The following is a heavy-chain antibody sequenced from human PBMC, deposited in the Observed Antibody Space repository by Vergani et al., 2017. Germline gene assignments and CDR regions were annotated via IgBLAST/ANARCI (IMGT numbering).Heavy chain of an antibody. CDR2: IIPIFGTA. J-gene: IGHJ6*02. V-gene: IGHV1-69*12. CDR1: GGTFSSYA. Sequence: QVQLVQSGAEVKKPGSSVKVSCKASGGTFSSYAISWVRQAPGQGLEWMGGIIPIFGTANYAQKFQGRVTITADESTSTAYMELSSLRSEDTAVYYCAKEGGSSWYLYYYYGMDVWGQGTTVTVSS. CDR3: AKEGGSSWYLYYYYGMDV. D-gene: IGHD6-13*01.